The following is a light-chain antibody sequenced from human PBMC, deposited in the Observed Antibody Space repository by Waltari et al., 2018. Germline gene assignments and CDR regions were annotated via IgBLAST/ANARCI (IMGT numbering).Light chain of an antibody. J-gene: IGKJ1*01. CDR2: SAA. V-gene: IGKV1-39*01. Sequence: DIQMTQSPSSLSASVGDRVTITCRASQTISRYLNWYQQKPGKAPNLLLYSAASLQSGVPSGFSGSESGGDCTLIITGLQPGEFATYCCQQTYSFTRTFGQGTKVEIK. CDR3: QQTYSFTRT. CDR1: QTISRY.